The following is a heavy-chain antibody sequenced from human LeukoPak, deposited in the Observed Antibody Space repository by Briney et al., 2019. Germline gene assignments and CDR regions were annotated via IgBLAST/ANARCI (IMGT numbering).Heavy chain of an antibody. CDR2: IYISGSP. J-gene: IGHJ2*01. CDR1: GGSISSSPYY. D-gene: IGHD6-13*01. Sequence: TLSLTCTVSGGSISSSPYYWGWIRQPAGKGLEWIGRIYISGSPNYNPSLKSRVTMSVDTSKNQFSLKLSSVTAADTAVYYCARVSSSWYQDWYFDRWGRGTLVTVSS. V-gene: IGHV4-61*02. CDR3: ARVSSSWYQDWYFDR.